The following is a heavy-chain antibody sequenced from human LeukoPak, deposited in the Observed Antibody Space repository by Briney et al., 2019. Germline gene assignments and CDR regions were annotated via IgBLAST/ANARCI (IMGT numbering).Heavy chain of an antibody. CDR3: AKGAYDYIEVGYFDY. D-gene: IGHD2-21*01. CDR1: GFPFANYA. Sequence: GGSLRLSCAAPGFPFANYAMSWVRQTPGKGLEWVSHIIGSVASTQYADSVKGRFTISRDNSKNTLYLQMNSLRADDTAVYFCAKGAYDYIEVGYFDYWGQGTVVTVSS. J-gene: IGHJ4*02. V-gene: IGHV3-23*01. CDR2: IIGSVAST.